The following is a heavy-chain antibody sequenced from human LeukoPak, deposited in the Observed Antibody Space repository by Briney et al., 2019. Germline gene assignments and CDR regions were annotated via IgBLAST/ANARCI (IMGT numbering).Heavy chain of an antibody. CDR3: ARGGITGGVGALWRNRRKNYFDY. D-gene: IGHD1-26*01. CDR1: GFTFSSYE. Sequence: GGSLRLSCAASGFTFSSYEMNWVRQAPGKGLEWVSYISSSGSTIYCADSVKGRFTISRDNAKNSLYLQMNSLRAEDTAVYYCARGGITGGVGALWRNRRKNYFDYWGQGTLVTVSS. J-gene: IGHJ4*02. CDR2: ISSSGSTI. V-gene: IGHV3-48*03.